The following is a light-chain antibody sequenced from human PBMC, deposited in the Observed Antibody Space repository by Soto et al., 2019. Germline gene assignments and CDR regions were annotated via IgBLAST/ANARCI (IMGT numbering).Light chain of an antibody. J-gene: IGKJ4*01. Sequence: DIVLTQSPATLSVSPGERATLSCRASQSVSINLDWYQHKLGQAPRLLIYDASTRVTGIPARFSGSGSGTDFTLTISYLKSEDFGVYYCQQYNNGPPPVTFGGGTKVEI. V-gene: IGKV3-15*01. CDR1: QSVSIN. CDR2: DAS. CDR3: QQYNNGPPPVT.